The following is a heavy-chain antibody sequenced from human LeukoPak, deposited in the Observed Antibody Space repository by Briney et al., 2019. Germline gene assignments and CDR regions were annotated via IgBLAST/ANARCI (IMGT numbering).Heavy chain of an antibody. Sequence: ASVKVSCKTSGYTFTSYGISWVRQAPGQGLEWMGWISGYNGNTNYAQRLQGRVTMTTDTSTSTAYMELRSLRSDDTAVYYCARDTSTTFHQVDYWGQGTLVTVSS. J-gene: IGHJ4*02. CDR2: ISGYNGNT. CDR3: ARDTSTTFHQVDY. CDR1: GYTFTSYG. D-gene: IGHD2/OR15-2a*01. V-gene: IGHV1-18*04.